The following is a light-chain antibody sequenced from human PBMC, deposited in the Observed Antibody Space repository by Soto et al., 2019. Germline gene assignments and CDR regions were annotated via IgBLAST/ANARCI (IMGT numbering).Light chain of an antibody. Sequence: QSVLTQPPSVSVAPGQRVTISCTGSSSNIGAGYDVHWYQQLPGTAPKLLIYGNSNRPSGVPDRFSGSKSGTSASLAITGLQAEDEADYYCQSYDSSLSGYRVFGGGTKVTVL. CDR2: GNS. J-gene: IGLJ2*01. CDR1: SSNIGAGYD. CDR3: QSYDSSLSGYRV. V-gene: IGLV1-40*01.